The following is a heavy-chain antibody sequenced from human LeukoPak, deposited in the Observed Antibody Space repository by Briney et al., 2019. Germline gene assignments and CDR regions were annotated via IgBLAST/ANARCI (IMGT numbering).Heavy chain of an antibody. D-gene: IGHD6-19*01. CDR3: AKEVAGKVYFEY. CDR1: GFTFSSYG. V-gene: IGHV3-30*18. J-gene: IGHJ4*02. Sequence: GGSLRLSCAASGFTFSSYGMHWVRQAPGKGLEWVAVISYDGSTKYYADSVKGRFSISRDNSKNTLSLQMNSLRAEDTAVYYCAKEVAGKVYFEYWGQGTLVTVSS. CDR2: ISYDGSTK.